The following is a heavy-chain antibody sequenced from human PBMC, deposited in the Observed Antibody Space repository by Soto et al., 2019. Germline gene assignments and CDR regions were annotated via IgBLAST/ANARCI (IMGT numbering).Heavy chain of an antibody. CDR2: INHSGST. CDR1: GGSFSGYY. V-gene: IGHV4-34*01. J-gene: IGHJ4*02. D-gene: IGHD2-2*01. Sequence: PSETLSLTCAVYGGSFSGYYWSWIRQPPGKGLEWIGEINHSGSTNYNPSLNSRVTISVDTSKNQFSLKLSSVTAADTAVYYCARGESCSSTSCYYFEYWGKGSLVTVSS. CDR3: ARGESCSSTSCYYFEY.